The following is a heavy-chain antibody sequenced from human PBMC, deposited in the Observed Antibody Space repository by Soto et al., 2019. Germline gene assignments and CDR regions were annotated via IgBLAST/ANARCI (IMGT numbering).Heavy chain of an antibody. CDR1: GFTFINAG. CDR3: TKDHILY. V-gene: IGHV3-15*01. CDR2: IKSKTDGGTT. J-gene: IGHJ4*02. Sequence: GGSXRLSCSASGFTFINAGIIWVRQAPGKGLEWVGRIKSKTDGGTTDYAAPVKVRFTISRDDSKNTLYLQMNSLKTEDTAVYYCTKDHILYWGQGTLVTVSS.